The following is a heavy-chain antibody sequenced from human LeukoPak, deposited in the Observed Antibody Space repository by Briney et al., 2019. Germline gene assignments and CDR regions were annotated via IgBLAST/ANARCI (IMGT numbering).Heavy chain of an antibody. Sequence: SETLSLTCAVYGGSFSGYYRSWIRQPPGKGLEWIGEINHSGSTNYNPSLKSRVTISVDTSKNQFSLKLSSVTAADTAVYYCARDSRGSSSGWYDYWGQGTLVTVSS. V-gene: IGHV4-34*01. CDR3: ARDSRGSSSGWYDY. CDR2: INHSGST. J-gene: IGHJ4*02. CDR1: GGSFSGYY. D-gene: IGHD6-19*01.